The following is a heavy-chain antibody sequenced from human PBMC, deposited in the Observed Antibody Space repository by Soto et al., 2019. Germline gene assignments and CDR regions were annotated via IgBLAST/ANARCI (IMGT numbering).Heavy chain of an antibody. CDR3: VTSVYGKGLRCSTSGN. CDR1: GFSFSSYG. V-gene: IGHV3-30*03. D-gene: IGHD1-1*01. J-gene: IGHJ1*01. Sequence: QVQLVESGGGVVQAGRSLRLSCAASGFSFSSYGMHWVRQAPGRGLEWVAVISYDAINKYYADYVKGRFTISKDNSKNTMYLPMNIPTAEDTARAKCVTSVYGKGLRCSTSGNWGSGTLVTVSS. CDR2: ISYDAINK.